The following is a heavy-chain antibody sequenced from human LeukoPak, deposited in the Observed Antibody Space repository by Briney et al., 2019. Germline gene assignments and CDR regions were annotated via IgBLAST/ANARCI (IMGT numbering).Heavy chain of an antibody. CDR2: MNPNSGNT. J-gene: IGHJ5*02. Sequence: ASVKVSCKASGYTFTSYDINWVRQATGQGLGWMGWMNPNSGNTGYAQKFQGRVTITRNTSISTAYMELSSLRSEDTAVYYCARNPDTAMGDWFDPWGQGTLVTVSS. CDR3: ARNPDTAMGDWFDP. D-gene: IGHD5-18*01. CDR1: GYTFTSYD. V-gene: IGHV1-8*03.